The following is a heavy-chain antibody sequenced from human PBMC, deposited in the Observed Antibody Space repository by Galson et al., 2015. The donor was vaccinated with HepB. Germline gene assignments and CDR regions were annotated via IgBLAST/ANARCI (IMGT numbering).Heavy chain of an antibody. D-gene: IGHD6-19*01. J-gene: IGHJ4*02. CDR2: ISSNGGST. CDR1: GFTFSSYA. CDR3: VKSSAGSGWYDY. Sequence: SLRLSCAASGFTFSSYAMHWVRQAPGKGLEYVSAISSNGGSTYYADSVKGRFTISRDNSKNTLYLQMSSLRAEDTAVYYCVKSSAGSGWYDYWGQGTLVTVSS. V-gene: IGHV3-64D*06.